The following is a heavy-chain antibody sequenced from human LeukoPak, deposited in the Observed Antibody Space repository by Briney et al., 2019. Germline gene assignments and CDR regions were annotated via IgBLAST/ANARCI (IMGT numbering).Heavy chain of an antibody. Sequence: GGSLRLSCAASGFTFSSYDMTWVRQAPGKGLEWVSYISSGGRTVGYTDSVKGRFTISGDNAKNSLYLQVNSLRAEDTGVYYCATVAWAAFDLWGQGTVVTVSS. V-gene: IGHV3-48*03. CDR3: ATVAWAAFDL. CDR1: GFTFSSYD. CDR2: ISSGGRTV. J-gene: IGHJ3*01.